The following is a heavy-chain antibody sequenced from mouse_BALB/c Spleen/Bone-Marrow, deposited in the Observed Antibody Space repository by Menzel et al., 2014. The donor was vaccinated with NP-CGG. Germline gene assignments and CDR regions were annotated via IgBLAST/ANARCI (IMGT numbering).Heavy chain of an antibody. Sequence: EVQLVESGGGLVKPGGSLKLSCAASGFTFSDYYLYWVRQTPEKRLEWVATISDGGSYTRYPDSVKGRFTISRDNAKNNLYLQMSSLKSEDTAMYYCTRDLGNSGTEFAYWGQGTLVTVSA. D-gene: IGHD4-1*01. CDR3: TRDLGNSGTEFAY. V-gene: IGHV5-4*02. J-gene: IGHJ3*01. CDR2: ISDGGSYT. CDR1: GFTFSDYY.